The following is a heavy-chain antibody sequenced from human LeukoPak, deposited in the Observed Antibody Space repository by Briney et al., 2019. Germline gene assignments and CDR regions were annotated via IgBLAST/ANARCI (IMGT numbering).Heavy chain of an antibody. V-gene: IGHV3-20*01. CDR2: INWRGGST. D-gene: IGHD5-12*01. CDR3: ARDVGYEYFWFDP. Sequence: PGGSLSLSCAASGFTFENYGMSWVRQVPGKGLEWVSGINWRGGSTDYADSVKGRFTISRANAKNSVYLQMNNLTAEDTALYHCARDVGYEYFWFDPWGQGTLVTVSS. CDR1: GFTFENYG. J-gene: IGHJ5*02.